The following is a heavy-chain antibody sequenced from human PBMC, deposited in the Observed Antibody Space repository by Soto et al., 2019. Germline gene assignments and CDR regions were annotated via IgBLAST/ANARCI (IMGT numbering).Heavy chain of an antibody. CDR3: TTDYDGGSGYWSNYYGLCV. CDR2: LRSKATSYAT. CDR1: GFTSSGSG. Sequence: GGSLRLSCAASGFTSSGSGMHWVRQASGKGLEWVGRLRSKATSYATAYAASVKGRFPISRDDSKNTAYLQMNRLKTEATAVYYCTTDYDGGSGYWSNYYGLCVWERRSTFTVAS. J-gene: IGHJ6*01. V-gene: IGHV3-73*01. D-gene: IGHD3-3*01.